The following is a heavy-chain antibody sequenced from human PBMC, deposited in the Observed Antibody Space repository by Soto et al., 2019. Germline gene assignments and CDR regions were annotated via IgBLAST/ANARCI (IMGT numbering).Heavy chain of an antibody. V-gene: IGHV1-69*01. J-gene: IGHJ5*02. D-gene: IGHD2-15*01. CDR1: GGTFSIYT. CDR3: ATDGPPDIAWFGP. Sequence: QVQLVQSGAEVKKPGSSVKVSCKAAGGTFSIYTISWVRQAPGQGLEWMGGSANTAQKFQGRLTGTADESTSTVYLELSSLTSEETAVYYCATDGPPDIAWFGPWGQGPLVSVSS. CDR2: SA.